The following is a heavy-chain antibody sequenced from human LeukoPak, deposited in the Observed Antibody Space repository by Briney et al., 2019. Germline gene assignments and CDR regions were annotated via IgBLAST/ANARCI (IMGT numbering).Heavy chain of an antibody. D-gene: IGHD3-10*01. CDR3: ARAYYGSGTSLSR. V-gene: IGHV3-74*01. J-gene: IGHJ4*02. CDR1: GFTFSSYW. Sequence: PGGSLRLSCAASGFTFSSYWMHWVRQAPGKGLVWVSRINSDGSSASYADSVKGRFAISRDNAKNTLYLQMNSLRAGDTAVYYCARAYYGSGTSLSRWGQGTLVTVSS. CDR2: INSDGSSA.